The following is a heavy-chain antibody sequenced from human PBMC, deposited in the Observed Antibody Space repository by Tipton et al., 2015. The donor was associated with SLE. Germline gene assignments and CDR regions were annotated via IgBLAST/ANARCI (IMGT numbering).Heavy chain of an antibody. D-gene: IGHD2-2*01. CDR1: GGSFSGYY. CDR3: ARGRYCSSSSCFSRYYYYYMDV. CDR2: INHSGST. V-gene: IGHV4-34*01. Sequence: LRLSCAVYGGSFSGYYWSWISQPPGKGLEWIGEINHSGSTNYNPSLKRRATISVDTTKNQFSLKLSSVTAADTAVYYCARGRYCSSSSCFSRYYYYYMDVWGKGTTVPVSS. J-gene: IGHJ6*03.